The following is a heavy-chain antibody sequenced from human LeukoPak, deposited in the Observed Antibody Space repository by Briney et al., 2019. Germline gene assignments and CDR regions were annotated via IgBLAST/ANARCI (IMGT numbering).Heavy chain of an antibody. CDR3: ARDTYYYGSGINYYYYYGMDA. J-gene: IGHJ6*02. Sequence: ASVKVSCKASGYTFTSYGISWVRQAPGQGLEWMGWISAYNGNTNYAQKLQGRVTMTTDTSTSTAYMELRSLRSDDTAVYYCARDTYYYGSGINYYYYYGMDAWGQGTTVTVSS. CDR1: GYTFTSYG. V-gene: IGHV1-18*01. D-gene: IGHD3-10*01. CDR2: ISAYNGNT.